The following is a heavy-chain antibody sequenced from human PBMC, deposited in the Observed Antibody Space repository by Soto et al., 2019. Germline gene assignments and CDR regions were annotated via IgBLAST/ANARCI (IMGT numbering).Heavy chain of an antibody. Sequence: QVQLVQSGAEVKKPGASVKVSCKASGYTVTSYAMHWVRQAPGQRLEWMGWINAGNGNTKYSQKFQGRVTITRDTSVSTAYMGMSSLRSDDTAVYYCAILVRAGNDYWGQGTLVTVSS. CDR3: AILVRAGNDY. D-gene: IGHD3-10*01. V-gene: IGHV1-3*01. J-gene: IGHJ4*02. CDR2: INAGNGNT. CDR1: GYTVTSYA.